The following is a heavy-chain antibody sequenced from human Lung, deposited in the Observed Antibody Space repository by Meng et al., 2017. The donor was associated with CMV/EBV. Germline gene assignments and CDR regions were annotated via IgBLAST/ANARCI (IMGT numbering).Heavy chain of an antibody. CDR3: ATSQCSSANCRDAYNWFNS. J-gene: IGHJ5*01. V-gene: IGHV1-69*02. Sequence: SXXVSCKTSGGTFSDYTISWVRQAPGQGLEWMGRVTPIVGIPRYAQIFQDRVTITADKFTSTTYMELTGLTSTDTAVYYCATSQCSSANCRDAYNWFNSWGQGXLVTVSS. CDR2: VTPIVGIP. D-gene: IGHD2-2*01. CDR1: GGTFSDYT.